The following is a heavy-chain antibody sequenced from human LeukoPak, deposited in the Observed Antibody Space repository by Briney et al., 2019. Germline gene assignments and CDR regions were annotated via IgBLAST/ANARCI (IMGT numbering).Heavy chain of an antibody. D-gene: IGHD3-10*01. CDR3: ARDPGPLWFGTGDYYYYYGMDV. CDR2: IYSGGST. Sequence: GGPLRLSCAASGFTVSSNYMSWVRQAPGKGLEWVSVIYSGGSTYYADSVKGRFTISRDNSKNTLYLQMNSLRAEDTAVYYCARDPGPLWFGTGDYYYYYGMDVWGQGTTVTVSS. CDR1: GFTVSSNY. J-gene: IGHJ6*02. V-gene: IGHV3-66*01.